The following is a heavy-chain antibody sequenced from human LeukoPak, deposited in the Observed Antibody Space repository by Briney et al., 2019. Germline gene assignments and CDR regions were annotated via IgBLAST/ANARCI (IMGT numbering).Heavy chain of an antibody. V-gene: IGHV3-30*04. Sequence: GGSLRLSCAASGFTFSSYAMHWVRQAPGKGLEWVAVISYDGSNKYYADSVKGRFTISRDNAKNTLYLQMNSLRAEDTAVYYCARDQVTAVAGDFDYWGQGTLVTVSS. CDR1: GFTFSSYA. CDR3: ARDQVTAVAGDFDY. CDR2: ISYDGSNK. D-gene: IGHD6-19*01. J-gene: IGHJ4*02.